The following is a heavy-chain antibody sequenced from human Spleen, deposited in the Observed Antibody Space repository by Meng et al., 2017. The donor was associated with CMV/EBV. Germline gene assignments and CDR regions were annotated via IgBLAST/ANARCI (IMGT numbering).Heavy chain of an antibody. Sequence: QVQLQQWGAGLLKPSETLSLTCTVSGGSISSSSYYWGWIRQPPGKGLEWIGSIYYSGSTYYNPSLKSRVTISVGTSKNQFSLKLSSVTAADTAVYYCARGRRSQPGYFDYWGQGTLVTVSS. CDR3: ARGRRSQPGYFDY. V-gene: IGHV4-39*07. CDR1: GGSISSSSYY. CDR2: IYYSGST. J-gene: IGHJ4*02.